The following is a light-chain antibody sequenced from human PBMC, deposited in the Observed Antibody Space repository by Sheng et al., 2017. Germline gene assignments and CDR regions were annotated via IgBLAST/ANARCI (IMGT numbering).Light chain of an antibody. CDR2: GAS. Sequence: MTQSPSSLSASVGDRVTITCRASQGISNYLAWYQQKPGQAPRLLIYGASARATGIPARFSGSGSGTEFTLTISSLQSEDFAVYYCQQYNDWPPYTFGQGTKLEI. V-gene: IGKV3-15*01. CDR1: QGISNY. CDR3: QQYNDWPPYT. J-gene: IGKJ2*01.